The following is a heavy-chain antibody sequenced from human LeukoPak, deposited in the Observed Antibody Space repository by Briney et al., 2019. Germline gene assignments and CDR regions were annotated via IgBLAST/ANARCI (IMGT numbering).Heavy chain of an antibody. CDR1: GFTFSGSS. CDR3: TRPTYYDILTGYYAPGH. CDR2: IRSKANSYAT. D-gene: IGHD3-9*01. V-gene: IGHV3-73*01. Sequence: PGGSLRLSCAASGFTFSGSSMHWVRQASGKGLVWVGRIRSKANSYATTYAARVKGRFTISRDDSKNTAYLQMNSLKTEDTAVYYCTRPTYYDILTGYYAPGHWGQGTLVTVSS. J-gene: IGHJ4*02.